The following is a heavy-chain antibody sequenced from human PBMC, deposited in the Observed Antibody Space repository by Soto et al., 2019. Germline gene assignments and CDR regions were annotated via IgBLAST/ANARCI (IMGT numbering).Heavy chain of an antibody. CDR2: IIPIFGTA. CDR3: ARQGAALRDYYYGMDV. D-gene: IGHD6-25*01. CDR1: GGTFSRYA. V-gene: IGHV1-69*12. Sequence: QVQLVQSGAEVKKPGSSVKVSCKASGGTFSRYAISWVRQAPGQGLEWMGGIIPIFGTANYAQKFQGRVTITADESTSTAYMELSSLRSEDTAVYYCARQGAALRDYYYGMDVWGQGTTGTVSS. J-gene: IGHJ6*02.